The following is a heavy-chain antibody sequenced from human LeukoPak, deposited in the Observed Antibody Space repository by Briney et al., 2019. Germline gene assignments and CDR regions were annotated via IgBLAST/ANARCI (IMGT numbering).Heavy chain of an antibody. CDR3: ARDNIAVAGTGFDY. CDR2: INHSGST. CDR1: GGSFSGYY. V-gene: IGHV4-34*01. J-gene: IGHJ4*02. Sequence: SETLSLTCAAYGGSFSGYYWSWIRQPPGKGLEWIGEINHSGSTNYNPSLKSRVTISVDASKNQFSLKLSSVTAADTAVYYCARDNIAVAGTGFDYWGQGTLVTVSS. D-gene: IGHD6-19*01.